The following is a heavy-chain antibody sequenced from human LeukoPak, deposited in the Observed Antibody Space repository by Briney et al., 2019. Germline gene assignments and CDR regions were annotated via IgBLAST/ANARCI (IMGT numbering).Heavy chain of an antibody. CDR1: GGSISSYY. CDR3: ARDQDWSGYKSAFDI. D-gene: IGHD3-3*01. CDR2: IYYSGST. Sequence: SETLSLTCTVSGGSISSYYWSWIRQPPGKGLEWIGYIYYSGSTNYNPSLKSRVTISVDTSKNQFSLKLSSVTAADTAVYYCARDQDWSGYKSAFDIWGQGTMVTVSS. V-gene: IGHV4-59*12. J-gene: IGHJ3*02.